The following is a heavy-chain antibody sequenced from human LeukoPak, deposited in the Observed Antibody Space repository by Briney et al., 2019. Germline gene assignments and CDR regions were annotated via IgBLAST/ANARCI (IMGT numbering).Heavy chain of an antibody. D-gene: IGHD3-3*01. V-gene: IGHV3-23*01. CDR1: GFTFSNAW. J-gene: IGHJ4*02. Sequence: PGGSLRLSCAASGFTFSNAWMSWVRQAPGKGLEWVSAISGSGGSTYYADSVKGRFTISRDNSKNTLYLQMNSLRAEDTAVYYCAKVSDFWSGYFDYWGQGTLVTVSS. CDR2: ISGSGGST. CDR3: AKVSDFWSGYFDY.